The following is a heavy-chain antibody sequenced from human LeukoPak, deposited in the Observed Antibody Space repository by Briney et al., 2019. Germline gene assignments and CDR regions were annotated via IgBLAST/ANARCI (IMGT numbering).Heavy chain of an antibody. J-gene: IGHJ6*02. CDR3: ARSILVVPVASHYNYGVDV. V-gene: IGHV1-3*01. CDR1: GYTFAKYA. CDR2: INAGNGNT. D-gene: IGHD2-2*01. Sequence: ASVKVSCTASGYTFAKYAIHWVRQAPGQRLEWMGWINAGNGNTRYSQRFQGGVTITRDTSASTAYTELSSLRSEDTAVYYCARSILVVPVASHYNYGVDVWGQGTTVTVSS.